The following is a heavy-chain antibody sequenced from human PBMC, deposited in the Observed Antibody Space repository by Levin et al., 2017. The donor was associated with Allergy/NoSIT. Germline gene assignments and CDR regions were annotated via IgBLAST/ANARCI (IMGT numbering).Heavy chain of an antibody. CDR1: GFTFSSSA. V-gene: IGHV3-30-3*01. CDR2: ISYDGSNK. D-gene: IGHD3-10*01. Sequence: GGSLRLSCAASGFTFSSSAMHWVRQAPGKGLEWVAVISYDGSNKYYADSVKGRFTISRDYSKNTLYLQMNSLRAEDTAVYYCARDRQSGGFGELYHWGQGTLVTVSS. J-gene: IGHJ4*02. CDR3: ARDRQSGGFGELYH.